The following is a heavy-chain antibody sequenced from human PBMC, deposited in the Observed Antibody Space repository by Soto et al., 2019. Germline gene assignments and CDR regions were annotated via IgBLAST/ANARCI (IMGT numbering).Heavy chain of an antibody. V-gene: IGHV3-23*01. J-gene: IGHJ6*03. D-gene: IGHD2-15*01. CDR2: ISGSGGST. CDR1: GFTFSSYA. Sequence: GGSLRLSCAASGFTFSSYAMSWVRQAPGKGLEWVSAISGSGGSTYYADSVKGRFTISRDNSKNTLYLQMNSLRAEDTAVYYCAKDRGGYCSGGSCYNYYYYYYMDVWGKGTTVTVSS. CDR3: AKDRGGYCSGGSCYNYYYYYYMDV.